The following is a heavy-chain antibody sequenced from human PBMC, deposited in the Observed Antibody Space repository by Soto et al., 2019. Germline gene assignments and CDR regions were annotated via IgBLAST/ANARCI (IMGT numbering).Heavy chain of an antibody. CDR3: AHLTSWGEGAPFDI. CDR1: GFSLSTSGVG. D-gene: IGHD3-16*01. Sequence: QITLKESGPTLVKPTQTLTLTCIFSGFSLSTSGVGVGWIRQPPGKALEWLAVIYWDDDKRYSPSLKSRVTISGDTSTNQVLFTMPNMDPEDAAAFYCAHLTSWGEGAPFDIWGQGTKVTVSS. J-gene: IGHJ3*02. CDR2: IYWDDDK. V-gene: IGHV2-5*02.